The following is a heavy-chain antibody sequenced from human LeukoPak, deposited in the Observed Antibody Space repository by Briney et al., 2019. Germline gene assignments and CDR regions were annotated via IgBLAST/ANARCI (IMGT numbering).Heavy chain of an antibody. CDR1: GYTFTSYG. CDR3: ARDITMVQGVIPRLFGY. D-gene: IGHD3-10*01. V-gene: IGHV1-18*01. Sequence: GASVKVSCKASGYTFTSYGISWVRQAPGQGLEWMGWISAYNGNTNYAQKLQGRVTMTTDTSTSTAYMELRSLRSDDTAVYYCARDITMVQGVIPRLFGYWGQGTLVTVSS. J-gene: IGHJ4*02. CDR2: ISAYNGNT.